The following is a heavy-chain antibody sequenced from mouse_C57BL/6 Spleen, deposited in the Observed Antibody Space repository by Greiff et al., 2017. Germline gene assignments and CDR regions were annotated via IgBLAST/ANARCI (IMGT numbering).Heavy chain of an antibody. CDR3: AREDDGSSPWWYFGV. Sequence: QVQLQQSGPELVKPGASVKISCKASGYAFSSSWMNWVKQRPGKGLEWIGRIYPGDGDTNYNGKFKGKATLTADKSSSTAYMQLSSLTSEDSAVYFCAREDDGSSPWWYFGVWGTGTTVTVSS. CDR1: GYAFSSSW. J-gene: IGHJ1*03. D-gene: IGHD1-1*01. V-gene: IGHV1-82*01. CDR2: IYPGDGDT.